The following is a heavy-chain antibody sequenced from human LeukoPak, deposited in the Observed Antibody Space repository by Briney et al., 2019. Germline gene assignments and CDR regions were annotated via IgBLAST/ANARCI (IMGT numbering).Heavy chain of an antibody. Sequence: ASVKVSCRASGYTFTTNGISWVRLAPGQGLEWMAWISPDNGDTKYAQEFQGRLTVTTDPSTSTTYMELRSLRSDDTAVYYCARLRGGIYSSRDAFDIWGQGTMVTVSS. CDR1: GYTFTTNG. CDR2: ISPDNGDT. J-gene: IGHJ3*02. CDR3: ARLRGGIYSSRDAFDI. V-gene: IGHV1-18*04. D-gene: IGHD6-19*01.